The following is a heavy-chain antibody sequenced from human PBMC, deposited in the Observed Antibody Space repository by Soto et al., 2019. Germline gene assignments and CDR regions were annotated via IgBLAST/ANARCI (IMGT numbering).Heavy chain of an antibody. D-gene: IGHD2-21*01. Sequence: PGGSLRLSCAASEFTFSSYGMHWVRQAPGKGLEWVARISYDGSNKYYGDSVKGRFTISRDNSKNTLSLQMNSLTVEDTAVYYCAKDFNPLGPDSYFDQWGQGALVTVSS. V-gene: IGHV3-30*18. CDR1: EFTFSSYG. J-gene: IGHJ4*02. CDR2: ISYDGSNK. CDR3: AKDFNPLGPDSYFDQ.